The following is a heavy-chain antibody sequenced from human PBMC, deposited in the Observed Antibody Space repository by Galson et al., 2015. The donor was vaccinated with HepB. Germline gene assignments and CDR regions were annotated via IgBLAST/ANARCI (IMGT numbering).Heavy chain of an antibody. J-gene: IGHJ5*02. D-gene: IGHD2-15*01. V-gene: IGHV1-8*01. CDR1: GYTFTNYD. CDR3: ARSIVMVVGTTPAVWFDP. Sequence: SVKVSCKASGYTFTNYDINWVRQATGQGLEWMGWVNPNNGKTGYVQKFQGRVTMTRDISTSTAYMELSSLRSEDTAVYYCARSIVMVVGTTPAVWFDPWGQGTLVTVSS. CDR2: VNPNNGKT.